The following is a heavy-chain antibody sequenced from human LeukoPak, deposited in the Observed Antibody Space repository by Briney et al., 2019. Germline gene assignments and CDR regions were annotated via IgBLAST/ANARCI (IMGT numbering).Heavy chain of an antibody. Sequence: GGSLRLSCAASGFTFSSYGMHWVRQAPGKGLEWVSSISSSSSYIYYADSVKGRFTISRDNAKNSLYLQMNSLRAEDTAVYYCARDPRYSYGENFDYWGQGTLVTVSS. V-gene: IGHV3-21*01. CDR2: ISSSSSYI. J-gene: IGHJ4*02. CDR1: GFTFSSYG. CDR3: ARDPRYSYGENFDY. D-gene: IGHD5-18*01.